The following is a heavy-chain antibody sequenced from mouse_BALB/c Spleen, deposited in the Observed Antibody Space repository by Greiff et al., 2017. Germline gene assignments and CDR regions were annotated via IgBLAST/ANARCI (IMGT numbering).Heavy chain of an antibody. Sequence: EVMLVESGGGLVQPGGSLKLSCAASGFTFSSYGMSWVRQTPDKRLELVATINSNGGSTYYPDSVKGRFTISRDNAKNTLYLQMSSLKSEDTAMYYCARDIYGNHWYFDVWGAGTTVTVSS. J-gene: IGHJ1*01. CDR1: GFTFSSYG. CDR2: INSNGGST. V-gene: IGHV5-6-3*01. D-gene: IGHD2-1*01. CDR3: ARDIYGNHWYFDV.